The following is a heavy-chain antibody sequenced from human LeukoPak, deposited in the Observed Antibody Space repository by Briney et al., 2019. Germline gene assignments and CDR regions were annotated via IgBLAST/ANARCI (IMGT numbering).Heavy chain of an antibody. CDR2: INSDGSST. D-gene: IGHD3-10*02. CDR3: AELGITMIGGV. Sequence: PGGSLRLSCAASGFTFSNYWMHWVRQAPGKGLVWVSRINSDGSSTNYADSVKGRFTISKDNAKNSLYLQMNSLRAEDTAVYYCAELGITMIGGVWGKGTTVTISS. CDR1: GFTFSNYW. J-gene: IGHJ6*04. V-gene: IGHV3-74*01.